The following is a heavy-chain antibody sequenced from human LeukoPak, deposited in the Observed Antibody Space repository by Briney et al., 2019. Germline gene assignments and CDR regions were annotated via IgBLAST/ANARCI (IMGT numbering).Heavy chain of an antibody. J-gene: IGHJ4*02. D-gene: IGHD1-26*01. CDR1: GFTVSSNY. CDR3: AILVGAIPFDY. Sequence: GGSLRLSCAASGFTVSSNYMSWVRQAPGKGLGWVSVIYSGGSTYYADSVKGRFTISRVNSKNTLYLQMNSLRAEDTAVYYCAILVGAIPFDYWGQGTLVTVSS. CDR2: IYSGGST. V-gene: IGHV3-53*01.